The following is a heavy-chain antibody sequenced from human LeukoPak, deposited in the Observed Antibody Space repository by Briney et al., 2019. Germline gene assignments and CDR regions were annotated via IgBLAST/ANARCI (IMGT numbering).Heavy chain of an antibody. J-gene: IGHJ3*02. D-gene: IGHD3-10*01. V-gene: IGHV3-48*02. CDR1: GFTFSSYS. CDR2: IKSSGSTI. CDR3: ARDRDIFDI. Sequence: HTGGSLRLSCAASGFTFSSYSMNWIRQAPGKGLEWISYIKSSGSTIFYADSVKGRFTISRDNVKNSLSLQMNSLRDEDTAVYYCARDRDIFDIWGHGTMVTVSS.